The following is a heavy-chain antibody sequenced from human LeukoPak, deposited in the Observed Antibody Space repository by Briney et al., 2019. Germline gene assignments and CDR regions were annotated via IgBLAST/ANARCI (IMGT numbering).Heavy chain of an antibody. J-gene: IGHJ4*02. Sequence: PSETLSLTCTVSGGSISSSSYYWGWIRQPPGKGLEWIGSIYYSGSTYYNPSLKSRVTISVDTSKNQFSLKLSSVTAADTAAYYCAREGYDFWSGYSYYFDYWGQGTLVTVSS. CDR1: GGSISSSSYY. CDR3: AREGYDFWSGYSYYFDY. D-gene: IGHD3-3*01. CDR2: IYYSGST. V-gene: IGHV4-39*07.